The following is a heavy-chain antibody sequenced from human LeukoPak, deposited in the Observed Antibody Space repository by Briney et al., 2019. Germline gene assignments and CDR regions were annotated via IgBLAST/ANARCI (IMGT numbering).Heavy chain of an antibody. J-gene: IGHJ4*02. Sequence: GASVKVSCKASGYTFTSYGISWVRQAPGQGLEWMGWISAYNGNTNYAQKLQGRVTITTDTSTSTAYMELRSLRSDDTAVYYCARDKNRGGYDYPPLVWGQGTLVTVSS. CDR3: ARDKNRGGYDYPPLV. D-gene: IGHD5-12*01. CDR1: GYTFTSYG. V-gene: IGHV1-18*01. CDR2: ISAYNGNT.